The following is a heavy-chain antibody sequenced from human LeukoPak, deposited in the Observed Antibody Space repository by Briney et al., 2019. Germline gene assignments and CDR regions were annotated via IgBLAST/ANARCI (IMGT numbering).Heavy chain of an antibody. CDR2: INHSGST. D-gene: IGHD7-27*01. V-gene: IGHV4-34*01. CDR1: GGSFSGYY. CDR3: ARGWGYYYMDV. J-gene: IGHJ6*03. Sequence: PSETLPLTCAVYGGSFSGYYWSWIRQPPGKGLEWIGEINHSGSTNYNPSLKSRITISVDTSKNQFSLKLSSVTAADTAVYYCARGWGYYYMDVWGKGTTVTVSS.